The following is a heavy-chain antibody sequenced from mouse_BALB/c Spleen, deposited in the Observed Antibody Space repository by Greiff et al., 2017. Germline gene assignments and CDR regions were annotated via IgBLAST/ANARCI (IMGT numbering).Heavy chain of an antibody. CDR2: ISSGGGST. J-gene: IGHJ4*01. D-gene: IGHD1-1*01. Sequence: EVQGVESGGGLVKPGGSLKLSCAASGFAFSSYDMSWVRQTPEKRLEWVAYISSGGGSTYYPDTVKGRFTISRDNAKNTLYLQMSSLKSEDTAMYYCARRGYGSSFLYAMDYWGQGTSVTVSS. CDR3: ARRGYGSSFLYAMDY. V-gene: IGHV5-12-1*01. CDR1: GFAFSSYD.